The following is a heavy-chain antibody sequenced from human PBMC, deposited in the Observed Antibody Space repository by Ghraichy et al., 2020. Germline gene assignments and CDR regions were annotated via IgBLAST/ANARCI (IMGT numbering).Heavy chain of an antibody. D-gene: IGHD6-6*01. Sequence: SETLSLTCTVSGGSISSYYWSWIRQPPGKGLEWIAYIYYSGSTNYNPSLKSRVTISVDTSKNQFSLNLSSVTAADTAVYYCARGYSSSATPQLDYWGQGTLVTVSS. CDR2: IYYSGST. CDR3: ARGYSSSATPQLDY. J-gene: IGHJ4*02. CDR1: GGSISSYY. V-gene: IGHV4-59*01.